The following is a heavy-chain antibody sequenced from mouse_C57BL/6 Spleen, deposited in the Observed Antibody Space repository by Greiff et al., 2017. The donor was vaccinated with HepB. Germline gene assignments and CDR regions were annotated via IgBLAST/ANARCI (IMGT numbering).Heavy chain of an antibody. CDR3: ARDSYYGSSSYYAMDY. V-gene: IGHV3-6*01. D-gene: IGHD1-1*01. Sequence: EVQLMESGPGLVKPSQSLSLTCSVTGYSITSGYYWNWIRQFPGNKLEWMGYISYDGSNNYNPSLKNRISITRDTSKNQFFLKLNSVTTEDTATYYCARDSYYGSSSYYAMDYWGQGTSVTVSS. J-gene: IGHJ4*01. CDR1: GYSITSGYY. CDR2: ISYDGSN.